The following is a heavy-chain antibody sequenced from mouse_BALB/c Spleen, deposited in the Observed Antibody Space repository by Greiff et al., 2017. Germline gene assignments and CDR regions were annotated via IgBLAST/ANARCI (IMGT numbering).Heavy chain of an antibody. J-gene: IGHJ2*01. D-gene: IGHD3-3*01. CDR1: GYAFTNYL. Sequence: VQLHQSGAELVRPGTSVKVSCKASGYAFTNYLIEWVKQRPGQGLEWIGVINPGSGGTNYNEKFKGKATLTADKSSSTAYMQLSSLTSDDSAVYFCARDPGRYFDYWGQGTTLTVSS. CDR3: ARDPGRYFDY. CDR2: INPGSGGT. V-gene: IGHV1-54*03.